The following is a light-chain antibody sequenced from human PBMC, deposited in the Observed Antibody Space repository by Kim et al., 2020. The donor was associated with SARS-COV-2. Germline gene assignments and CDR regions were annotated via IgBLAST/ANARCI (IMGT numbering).Light chain of an antibody. CDR1: SAHSSYA. J-gene: IGLJ3*02. CDR3: QTWGTGIGV. V-gene: IGLV4-69*01. CDR2: LNSDGSH. Sequence: QPVLTQSPSASASLGASVKLTCTLSSAHSSYAIAWHQQQPEKGPRYLMKLNSDGSHSKGDGIPDRFSGSSSGAERYLTISSLQSEDEADYYCQTWGTGIGVFGGGTKVTVL.